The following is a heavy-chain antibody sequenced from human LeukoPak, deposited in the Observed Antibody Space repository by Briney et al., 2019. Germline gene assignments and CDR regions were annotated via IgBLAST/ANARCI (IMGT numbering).Heavy chain of an antibody. V-gene: IGHV3-23*01. CDR2: ISGSGGST. J-gene: IGHJ3*02. Sequence: TGGSLRLSCAASGFTFSSYAMSWVRQAPGKGLEWVSAISGSGGSTYYADSVKGRFTISRDNSKNTLYLQVNSLRAEDTAVYYCAKYRITMIVVGGAFDIWGQGTMVTVSS. CDR1: GFTFSSYA. CDR3: AKYRITMIVVGGAFDI. D-gene: IGHD3-22*01.